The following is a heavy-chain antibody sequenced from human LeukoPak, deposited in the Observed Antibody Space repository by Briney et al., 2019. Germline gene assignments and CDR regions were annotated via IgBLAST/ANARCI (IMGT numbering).Heavy chain of an antibody. CDR1: GFTFRDHA. Sequence: PGGSLRLSCAASGFTFRDHAMHWVRKAPGRGLEWVAVVSKDETNKHYADSVKGRFTISRDNSKNTMYLQMSSLRPEDTAVYYCSRNDYGDYYFDYWGQGTLVTVSS. CDR3: SRNDYGDYYFDY. CDR2: VSKDETNK. V-gene: IGHV3-30-3*01. D-gene: IGHD4-17*01. J-gene: IGHJ4*02.